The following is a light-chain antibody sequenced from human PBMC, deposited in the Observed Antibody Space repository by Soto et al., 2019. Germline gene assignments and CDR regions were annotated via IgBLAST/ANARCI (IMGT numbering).Light chain of an antibody. V-gene: IGKV3-11*01. CDR3: QRRRNWPRT. CDR2: DAS. Sequence: EMVLAQSPATLSLSPGERATLSCRASQSVSSYLAWYQQKPGQAPRLLIYDASNRATGIPARFSGSGSGTDFPLTITTLGPEDFAVFYCQRRRNWPRTLGQGTKGDIK. CDR1: QSVSSY. J-gene: IGKJ1*01.